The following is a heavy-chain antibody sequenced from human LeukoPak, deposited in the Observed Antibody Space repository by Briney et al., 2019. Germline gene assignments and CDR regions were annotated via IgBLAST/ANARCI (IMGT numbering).Heavy chain of an antibody. J-gene: IGHJ4*02. D-gene: IGHD5-24*01. CDR1: GDSVSTNNAG. CDR3: SGGWLQQGFDY. Sequence: SQTLSLTCAISGDSVSTNNAGWNWIRQSPSRGLEWLGRTYYSSNWYKDYAVSVISRITINPDTSKNQFSLQLNSVTPEDTAVYYCSGGWLQQGFDYWGQGTLVTVSS. V-gene: IGHV6-1*01. CDR2: TYYSSNWYK.